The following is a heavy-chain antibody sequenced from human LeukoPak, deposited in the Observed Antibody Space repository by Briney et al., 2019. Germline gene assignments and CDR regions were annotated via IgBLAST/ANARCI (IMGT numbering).Heavy chain of an antibody. CDR1: GFTFSSYW. J-gene: IGHJ4*02. D-gene: IGHD4-23*01. CDR3: ARDEDDYGGNSPLGY. CDR2: INTDGGST. V-gene: IGHV3-74*01. Sequence: PGGSLRLSCAASGFTFSSYWMHWVRQAPGKGLVWVSRINTDGGSTSYADSVKGRFTISRDNAKNTLYLQMNSLRAEDTAVYYCARDEDDYGGNSPLGYWGQGTLVTVSS.